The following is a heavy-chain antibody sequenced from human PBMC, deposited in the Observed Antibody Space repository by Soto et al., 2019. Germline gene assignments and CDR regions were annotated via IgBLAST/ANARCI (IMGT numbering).Heavy chain of an antibody. V-gene: IGHV3-33*01. J-gene: IGHJ4*02. CDR1: GFTFSSYG. Sequence: QVQPVESGGGVVQPGRSLRLSCAASGFTFSSYGMHWVRQAPGKGLEWVAVIWYDGSNKYYADSVKGRFTISRDNSKNTLYLQMNSLRAEDTAVYYCARDRQGNYVWGSYRQTPSGYFDYWGQGTLVTVSS. CDR3: ARDRQGNYVWGSYRQTPSGYFDY. CDR2: IWYDGSNK. D-gene: IGHD3-16*02.